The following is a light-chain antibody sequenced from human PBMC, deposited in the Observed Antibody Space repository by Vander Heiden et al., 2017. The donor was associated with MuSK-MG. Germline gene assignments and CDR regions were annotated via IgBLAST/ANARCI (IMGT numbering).Light chain of an antibody. CDR1: QSISSY. CDR2: AAS. Sequence: IQMTQSPSSLSASVGDRVTITCRASQSISSYLNWYQHKPGKAPKLLIYAASSFHSGVPSTFSGSAPRSDFTLTIIMLQPQHFATYYCRQTVSTPQTFGQGTMVVIK. V-gene: IGKV1-39*01. CDR3: RQTVSTPQT. J-gene: IGKJ1*01.